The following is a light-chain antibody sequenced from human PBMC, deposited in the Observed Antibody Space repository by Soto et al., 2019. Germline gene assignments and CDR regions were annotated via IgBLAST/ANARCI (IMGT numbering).Light chain of an antibody. CDR1: QSLLHITGETF. CDR2: EVS. Sequence: DVVMTQTPLSLSVAPGPPASIYCKSSQSLLHITGETFLFWYLQKPGQSPQLMIYEVSTRVSGVPDRFSGSGSGTDFTLEISRVETDDVGMYYCMQSTQLPPTLGQGTRLEI. J-gene: IGKJ5*01. V-gene: IGKV2D-29*02. CDR3: MQSTQLPPT.